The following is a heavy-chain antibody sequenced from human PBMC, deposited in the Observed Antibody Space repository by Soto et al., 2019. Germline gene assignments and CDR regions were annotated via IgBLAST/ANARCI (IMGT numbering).Heavy chain of an antibody. V-gene: IGHV3-74*01. J-gene: IGHJ4*02. Sequence: PGGSLRLSCAASGFTFSSYWMHWVRQAPGKGLVWVSGINGDGSTTTYADSVKGRFIISRDNAKNMLYLQMDSLTAEDTAVYYCSRPRYDGSGTPFGNWGQGTLVTGSS. D-gene: IGHD3-22*01. CDR2: INGDGSTT. CDR3: SRPRYDGSGTPFGN. CDR1: GFTFSSYW.